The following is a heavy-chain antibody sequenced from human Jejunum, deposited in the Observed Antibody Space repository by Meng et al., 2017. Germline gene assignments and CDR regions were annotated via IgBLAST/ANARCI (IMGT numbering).Heavy chain of an antibody. Sequence: SETLSLTCTVSGDSITGYSWTWIRQSPGKGLEWIGYMFHTGYTNYSPSLESRVTISIDTSKRQLSLELSSVTAADTAVYYCARLDYYERSGFFRDWGQGTRVTVSS. D-gene: IGHD3-22*01. J-gene: IGHJ4*02. V-gene: IGHV4-59*01. CDR3: ARLDYYERSGFFRD. CDR2: MFHTGYT. CDR1: GDSITGYS.